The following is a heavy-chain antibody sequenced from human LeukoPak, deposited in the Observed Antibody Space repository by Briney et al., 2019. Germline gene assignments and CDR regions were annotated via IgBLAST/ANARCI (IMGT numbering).Heavy chain of an antibody. Sequence: SETLSLTCAVYGGSFSGYYWSWIRQPPGKGLEWIGEINHSGSTNYNPSLKSRVTMSVDTSKNQFSLKLSSVTAADTAVYYCAREYYYDSSGYHNLDYWGQGTLVTVSS. CDR1: GGSFSGYY. J-gene: IGHJ4*02. CDR2: INHSGST. CDR3: AREYYYDSSGYHNLDY. D-gene: IGHD3-22*01. V-gene: IGHV4-34*01.